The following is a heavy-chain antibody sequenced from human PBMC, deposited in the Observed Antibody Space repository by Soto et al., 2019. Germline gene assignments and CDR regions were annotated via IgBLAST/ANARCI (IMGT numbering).Heavy chain of an antibody. Sequence: PGGSLRLSCAASGFTFSSYATHWVRQAPSRWLEWVAVISYDGGNKYYADSVKGRFTISRDNSKNTLYLEMNSLRAEDSAVYYCARVPRYPPLACYNGMDVWGHGTMVTVSS. J-gene: IGHJ6*02. CDR3: ARVPRYPPLACYNGMDV. V-gene: IGHV3-30-3*01. CDR1: GFTFSSYA. CDR2: ISYDGGNK. D-gene: IGHD1-1*01.